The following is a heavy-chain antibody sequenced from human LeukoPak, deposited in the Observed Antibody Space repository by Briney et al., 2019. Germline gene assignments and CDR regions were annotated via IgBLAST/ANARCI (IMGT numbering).Heavy chain of an antibody. Sequence: PGGSLRLSCVASGFILNDYYIDWVRQAPGKGLEWVGRTRDKGNSYSTEYAASVKGRFTISRDDSKNSLYLQMNSLKSEDTAVYYCGRGLNGNDSPGLKSWGQGTLVTVSS. D-gene: IGHD1-1*01. V-gene: IGHV3-72*01. J-gene: IGHJ5*02. CDR3: GRGLNGNDSPGLKS. CDR1: GFILNDYY. CDR2: TRDKGNSYST.